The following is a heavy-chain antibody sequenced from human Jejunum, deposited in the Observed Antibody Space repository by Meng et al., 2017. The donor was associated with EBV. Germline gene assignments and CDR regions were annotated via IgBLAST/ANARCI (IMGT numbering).Heavy chain of an antibody. CDR2: ITGSGGST. J-gene: IGHJ4*02. Sequence: VQLLECARGFAPQWGSLRLSCAPAGFTFTTDAMSWVRQAPGKGLEWVSVITGSGGSTYYADSVKGRFTISRDSSKNTLYLQMNSLRAEDTAVYYCAKLVRDWGQGTLVTVSS. D-gene: IGHD2/OR15-2a*01. CDR3: AKLVRD. V-gene: IGHV3-23*01. CDR1: GFTFTTDA.